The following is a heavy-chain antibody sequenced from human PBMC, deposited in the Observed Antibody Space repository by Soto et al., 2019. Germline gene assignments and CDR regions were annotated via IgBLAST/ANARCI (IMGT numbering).Heavy chain of an antibody. CDR2: ISYDGSNK. CDR1: GFTFSSYS. J-gene: IGHJ3*02. D-gene: IGHD3-22*01. Sequence: GGSLRLSCAASGFTFSSYSMHWVRQAPGKGLEWVAVISYDGSNKYYADSVKGRFTISRDNSKNTLYLQMNSLRAEDTAVYYCVRDQTYFYDSSGSDAFDIWGQGTMVTVSS. V-gene: IGHV3-30-3*01. CDR3: VRDQTYFYDSSGSDAFDI.